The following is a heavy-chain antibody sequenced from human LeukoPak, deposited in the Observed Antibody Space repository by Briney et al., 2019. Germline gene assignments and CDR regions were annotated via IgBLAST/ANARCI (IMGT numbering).Heavy chain of an antibody. CDR1: GFTFSSYA. J-gene: IGHJ4*02. V-gene: IGHV3-30-3*01. CDR2: ISYDGSNK. Sequence: GGSLRLSCAASGFTFSSYAMHWVRQAPGKGLEWVAVISYDGSNKYYADSVKGRFTISRDNSKNTLYLQMNSLRAEDTAVYYCARGLWTDSGSFYFDYWGQGTLVTVSS. D-gene: IGHD1-26*01. CDR3: ARGLWTDSGSFYFDY.